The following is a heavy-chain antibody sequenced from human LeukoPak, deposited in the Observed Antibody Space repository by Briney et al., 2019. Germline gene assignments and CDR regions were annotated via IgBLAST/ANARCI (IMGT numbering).Heavy chain of an antibody. CDR3: ARDSRITIFGVVIPYYFDY. J-gene: IGHJ4*02. D-gene: IGHD3-3*01. CDR2: ISISSTYI. V-gene: IGHV3-21*01. CDR1: EFTFSSYS. Sequence: GGALVPSFAASEFTFSSYSMNWVRQAPGEGVELSSSISISSTYIYYADSVKGRFTISRDNAKNSLYLQMNSLRAEDTAVYYCARDSRITIFGVVIPYYFDYWGQGTLVTVSS.